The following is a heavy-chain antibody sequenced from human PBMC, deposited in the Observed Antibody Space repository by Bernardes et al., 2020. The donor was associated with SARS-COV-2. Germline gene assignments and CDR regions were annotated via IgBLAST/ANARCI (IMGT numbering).Heavy chain of an antibody. CDR2: INDSGST. CDR3: ARGSAAVVSHFMLLFANWYFDL. CDR1: SGSFSGYY. D-gene: IGHD2-15*01. V-gene: IGHV4-34*01. Sequence: SEYLSLICADYSGSFSGYYWSWMRQSTGKGLEWIGEINDSGSTKYNPALKSRVTISVDPSKNQFSLKLNSVTAADTAVYYCARGSAAVVSHFMLLFANWYFDLWGRGTLVTVSS. J-gene: IGHJ2*01.